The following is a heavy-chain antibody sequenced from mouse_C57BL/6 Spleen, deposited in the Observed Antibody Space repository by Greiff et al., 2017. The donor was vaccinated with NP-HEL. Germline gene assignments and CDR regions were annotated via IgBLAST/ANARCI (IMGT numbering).Heavy chain of an antibody. Sequence: QVQLQQPGAELVKPVASVKLSCKASGYTFTSYWMQWVKQRPGQGLEWIGEIDPSDSYTNYNQKFKGKATLTVDTSSSTAYMQLSSLTSEDAAVYYCASRYYGSSNFDVWGTGTTVTVSS. CDR3: ASRYYGSSNFDV. V-gene: IGHV1-50*01. CDR2: IDPSDSYT. D-gene: IGHD1-1*01. J-gene: IGHJ1*03. CDR1: GYTFTSYW.